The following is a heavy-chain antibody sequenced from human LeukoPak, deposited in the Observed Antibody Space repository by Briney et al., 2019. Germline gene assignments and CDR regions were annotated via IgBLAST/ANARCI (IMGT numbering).Heavy chain of an antibody. J-gene: IGHJ4*02. CDR2: ISSRSTYI. D-gene: IGHD3-10*01. V-gene: IGHV3-21*01. Sequence: WGSLRLSCAASGFTFSSYSMNWVRQAPGKGLEWVSSISSRSTYIYYADSGKGRFTISRDNAKNSLYLQMNSLRAEDTAVYYCGRGMRDYYGLDYWGQGTLVTVSS. CDR3: GRGMRDYYGLDY. CDR1: GFTFSSYS.